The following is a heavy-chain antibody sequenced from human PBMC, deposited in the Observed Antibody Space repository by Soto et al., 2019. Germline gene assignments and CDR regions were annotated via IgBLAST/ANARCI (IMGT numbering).Heavy chain of an antibody. CDR2: IYRYGST. Sequence: QVQLQESGPRLVKPSGTLSLTCAVYGGSLSSCNWWSWVRQPPGKGLEWIGEIYRYGSTSYNPSLKRRATMALDNAKNQISLKMTSLTAADTAVYFCSGGGRPGQIDWFDPWGQGILVTVSS. CDR1: GGSLSSCNW. V-gene: IGHV4-4*02. J-gene: IGHJ5*02. CDR3: SGGGRPGQIDWFDP. D-gene: IGHD2-21*01.